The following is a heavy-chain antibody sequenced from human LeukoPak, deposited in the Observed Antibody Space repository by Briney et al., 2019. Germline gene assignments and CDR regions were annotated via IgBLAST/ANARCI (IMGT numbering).Heavy chain of an antibody. V-gene: IGHV4-4*09. D-gene: IGHD5-24*01. CDR3: ARAEMATTTPHFDY. CDR1: GGSISSYY. Sequence: SETLSLTCTVSGGSISSYYWSWIRQPPGKGLEWIGYIYTSGSTNYNPSLKSRVTISVDTSKNQFSLKLSSVTAADTAVYYCARAEMATTTPHFDYWGQGTLVTVSS. J-gene: IGHJ4*02. CDR2: IYTSGST.